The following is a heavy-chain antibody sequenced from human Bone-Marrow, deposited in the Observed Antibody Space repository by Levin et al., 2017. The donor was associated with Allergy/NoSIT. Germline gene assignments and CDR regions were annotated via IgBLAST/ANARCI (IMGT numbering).Heavy chain of an antibody. V-gene: IGHV4-31*03. Sequence: SETLSLTCTVSGGSFSGGGYHWSWIRRHPEKGLEWIGYISYRGTTYYNPSLKSRVTMSVDTSKTQFSLNLSSVTAADTAVYFCAREDGYVFDCWGQGAPVTVSS. D-gene: IGHD5-24*01. CDR3: AREDGYVFDC. CDR2: ISYRGTT. CDR1: GGSFSGGGYH. J-gene: IGHJ4*02.